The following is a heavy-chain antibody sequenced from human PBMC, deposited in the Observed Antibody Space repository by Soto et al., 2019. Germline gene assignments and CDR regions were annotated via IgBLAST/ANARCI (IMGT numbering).Heavy chain of an antibody. CDR3: AKPERGFELPNWYFDL. D-gene: IGHD5-12*01. Sequence: EVQLLESGGGLVQPGGSLRLSCAASGFTFSSYAMSWVRQAPGKGLEWVSAISGSGGSTYYADSVKGRFTISRDNSKNTLYLQMNSLRAEDTAVYYCAKPERGFELPNWYFDLWGRGTLVTVSS. CDR1: GFTFSSYA. CDR2: ISGSGGST. J-gene: IGHJ2*01. V-gene: IGHV3-23*01.